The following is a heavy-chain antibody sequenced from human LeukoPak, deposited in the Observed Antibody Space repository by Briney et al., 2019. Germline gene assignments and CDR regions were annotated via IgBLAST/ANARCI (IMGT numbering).Heavy chain of an antibody. CDR3: ARTVGAWYAAFDI. D-gene: IGHD1-26*01. J-gene: IGHJ3*02. Sequence: SETLSLTCTVSGDSISNYHWSWIRHPAGKGLEWIGRLYTSGNTNYNPSLKSRVTLSLDTTRSQSSLKLSSVTAADTAVYYCARTVGAWYAAFDIWGQGTMVTVSS. CDR2: LYTSGNT. CDR1: GDSISNYH. V-gene: IGHV4-4*07.